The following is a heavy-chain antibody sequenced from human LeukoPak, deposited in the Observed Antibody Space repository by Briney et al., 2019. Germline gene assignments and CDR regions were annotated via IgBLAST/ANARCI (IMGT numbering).Heavy chain of an antibody. V-gene: IGHV4-59*08. CDR1: GGSISSYY. CDR2: IYYSGST. J-gene: IGHJ2*01. CDR3: ARLRRDGYKEDWYFDL. Sequence: SETLSLTCTVSGGSISSYYWSWIRQPPGKGLEWIGYIYYSGSTNYNPSLKSRVTISVDTSKNQFSLKLSSVTAADTAVYYCARLRRDGYKEDWYFDLWGRGTLVTVSS. D-gene: IGHD5-24*01.